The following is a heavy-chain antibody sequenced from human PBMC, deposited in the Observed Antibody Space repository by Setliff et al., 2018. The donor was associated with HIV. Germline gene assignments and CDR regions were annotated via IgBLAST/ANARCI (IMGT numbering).Heavy chain of an antibody. CDR1: GGSISSYY. J-gene: IGHJ4*02. D-gene: IGHD3-16*01. CDR3: ARRIGAGNFDY. Sequence: SETLSLTCTVSGGSISSYYWSWIRQPPGKGLEWIGNIYSSGSTNYNPSRKSRVTISVDTSKNLFSLKLSSVTAADTAVYYCARRIGAGNFDYWGQGTLVTVSS. CDR2: IYSSGST. V-gene: IGHV4-4*09.